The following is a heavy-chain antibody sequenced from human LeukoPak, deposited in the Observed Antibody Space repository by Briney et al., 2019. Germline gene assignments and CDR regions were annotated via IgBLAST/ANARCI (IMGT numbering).Heavy chain of an antibody. CDR2: ISAYNGNT. CDR1: GYTFTSYG. CDR3: ARVLVTTVTTEDFDY. Sequence: ASVKVSCKASGYTFTSYGISWVRQAPGQGLEWMGWISAYNGNTNYAQKLQGRVTMTTDTSTSTAYMELRSLRSDDAAVYYCARVLVTTVTTEDFDYWGQGTLVTVSS. J-gene: IGHJ4*02. V-gene: IGHV1-18*01. D-gene: IGHD4-17*01.